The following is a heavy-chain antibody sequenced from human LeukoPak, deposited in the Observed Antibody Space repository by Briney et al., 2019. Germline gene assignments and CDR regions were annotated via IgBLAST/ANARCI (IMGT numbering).Heavy chain of an antibody. Sequence: PVGSLRLSCAASGFTFSSYVMSWVRQAPGKGLEWVSAISGSGGSTYYADSVKGRFTISRDNSKNTLSLQVSSLRAEDTAVYRCAKGGRITAVLPFDYWGQGTLVTVSS. D-gene: IGHD6-13*01. J-gene: IGHJ4*02. V-gene: IGHV3-23*01. CDR1: GFTFSSYV. CDR2: ISGSGGST. CDR3: AKGGRITAVLPFDY.